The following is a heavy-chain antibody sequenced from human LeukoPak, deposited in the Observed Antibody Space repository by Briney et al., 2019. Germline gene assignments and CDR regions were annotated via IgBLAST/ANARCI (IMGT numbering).Heavy chain of an antibody. CDR1: GFTFSSCG. V-gene: IGHV3-33*01. J-gene: IGHJ4*02. CDR2: IWYDGSNK. Sequence: PGGSLRLSCAASGFTFSSCGMHWVRQAPGKGLEWVAVIWYDGSNKYYADSVKGRFTISRDNSKNTLYLQMNSLRAEDTAVYYCARQLRFLESYYFDYWGQGTLVTVSS. D-gene: IGHD3-3*01. CDR3: ARQLRFLESYYFDY.